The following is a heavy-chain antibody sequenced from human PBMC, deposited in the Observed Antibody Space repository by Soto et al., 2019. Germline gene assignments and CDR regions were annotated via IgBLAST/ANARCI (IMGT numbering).Heavy chain of an antibody. Sequence: EVQLVESGGGLVKPGGSLILSCAASGFTFSSYSMVWVRQAPEKGLEWVSSIGGSSGHIYYADSLKGRFTISRDNAKNSLYLQMNSLRVDDTAVYYCARTNGAYSNYFDYWGQGTLVTVSS. V-gene: IGHV3-21*01. CDR3: ARTNGAYSNYFDY. J-gene: IGHJ4*02. D-gene: IGHD2-8*01. CDR1: GFTFSSYS. CDR2: IGGSSGHI.